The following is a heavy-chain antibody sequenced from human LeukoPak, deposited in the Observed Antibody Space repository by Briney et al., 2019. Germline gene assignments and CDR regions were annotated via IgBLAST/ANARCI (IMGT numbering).Heavy chain of an antibody. D-gene: IGHD4-17*01. V-gene: IGHV3-23*01. Sequence: ISASGDRSSYAASVKGGVTISRDNSRNPLFLQMNNLTAEDTAVYYCAKDRHGYGDPTGLDVWGQGTTVTVSS. CDR2: ISASGDRS. CDR3: AKDRHGYGDPTGLDV. J-gene: IGHJ6*02.